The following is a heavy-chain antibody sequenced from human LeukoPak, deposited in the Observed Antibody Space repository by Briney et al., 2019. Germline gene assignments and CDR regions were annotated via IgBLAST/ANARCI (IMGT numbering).Heavy chain of an antibody. D-gene: IGHD3-10*01. Sequence: GGSLRLSCAASVFTFPNAWMHWVRQAAGKGLEWVGRIKNRNRGRTTDYTAPVKGRFTISRDDSRDTVYPQMNSLKTDDTAVYYYVTDWGQLPYYFTNWGHGTLVTVSS. J-gene: IGHJ1*01. CDR3: VTDWGQLPYYFTN. V-gene: IGHV3-15*01. CDR2: IKNRNRGRTT. CDR1: VFTFPNAW.